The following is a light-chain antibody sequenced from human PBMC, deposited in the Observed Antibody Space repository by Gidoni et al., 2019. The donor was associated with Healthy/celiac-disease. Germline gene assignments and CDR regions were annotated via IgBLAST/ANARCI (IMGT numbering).Light chain of an antibody. V-gene: IGKV1-5*03. CDR1: QSISSW. CDR3: QQYNSYWAIT. CDR2: KAS. J-gene: IGKJ5*01. Sequence: DIQMTQSPSTLSASVGDRVTITCRASQSISSWLAWYQQKPGKAPKLLIYKASNLESGVPSRFSGSGSGTEFTLTISSLQPDDFATYYCQQYNSYWAITFGQGTRLEIK.